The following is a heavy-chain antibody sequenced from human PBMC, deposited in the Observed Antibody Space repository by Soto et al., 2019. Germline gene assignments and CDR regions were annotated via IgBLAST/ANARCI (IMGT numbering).Heavy chain of an antibody. J-gene: IGHJ6*02. CDR1: GFTFDDYA. V-gene: IGHV3-9*01. CDR3: ATSPGNYYYYGMDV. CDR2: ISWNSGSI. Sequence: TGGSLRLSCAASGFTFDDYAMHWVRQAPGKGLEWVSGISWNSGSIGYADSVKGRFTISRDNAKNSLYLQMNSLRAEDTALYYCATSPGNYYYYGMDVWGQGTTVTVSS. D-gene: IGHD3-10*01.